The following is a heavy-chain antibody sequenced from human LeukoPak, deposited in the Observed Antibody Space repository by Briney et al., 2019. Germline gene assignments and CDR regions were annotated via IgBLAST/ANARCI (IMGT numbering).Heavy chain of an antibody. J-gene: IGHJ4*02. V-gene: IGHV4-4*07. Sequence: PSETLSLTCTVSGGSITPYYWSWIRQPAGKGLEWIGRVYAGGNTKYNPSLKSRVTMSVDTSKSQVSLNMTSATAADTAVYFCARGNRGYETFDYWGQGALVTVSS. CDR2: VYAGGNT. CDR1: GGSITPYY. D-gene: IGHD5-12*01. CDR3: ARGNRGYETFDY.